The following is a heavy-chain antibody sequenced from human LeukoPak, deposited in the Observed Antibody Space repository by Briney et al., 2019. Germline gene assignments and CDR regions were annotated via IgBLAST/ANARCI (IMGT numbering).Heavy chain of an antibody. CDR3: AVALPAAMMSYYYGMDV. V-gene: IGHV3-23*01. D-gene: IGHD2-2*01. Sequence: PGGSLRLSCAASGFTFSSYAMSWVRQAPGRGLEWVSAISGSGGSTYYADSVKGRFTISRDNSKNTLYLQMNSLRAEDTAVYYCAVALPAAMMSYYYGMDVWGQGTTVTVSS. CDR1: GFTFSSYA. CDR2: ISGSGGST. J-gene: IGHJ6*02.